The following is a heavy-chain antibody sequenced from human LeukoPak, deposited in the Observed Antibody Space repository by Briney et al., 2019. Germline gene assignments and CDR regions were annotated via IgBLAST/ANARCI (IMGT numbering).Heavy chain of an antibody. CDR1: GYSFTSYW. Sequence: GESLKISCKGSGYSFTSYWIGWVRQMPGKGLEWMGIIYPGDSDTRYSPSFQGQVTISADKSISTAYLQWSSLKASDTAMYYCARAERDYYGSGSYYYFDYWGQGTLVTVSS. J-gene: IGHJ4*02. CDR3: ARAERDYYGSGSYYYFDY. CDR2: IYPGDSDT. V-gene: IGHV5-51*01. D-gene: IGHD3-10*01.